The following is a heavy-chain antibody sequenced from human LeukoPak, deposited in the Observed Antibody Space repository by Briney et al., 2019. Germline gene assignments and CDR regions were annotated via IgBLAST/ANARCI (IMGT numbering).Heavy chain of an antibody. CDR1: GASITTYY. J-gene: IGHJ4*02. Sequence: SETLSLTCTVSGASITTYYWTWIRQPPGKGLEWIGYIYHSGSTNYNPSLKSRVTISLDTSRNQFSLRLSSVTAADTAVYFCAREYSTWSEGDYFDYWGQGSLVTVSS. CDR3: AREYSTWSEGDYFDY. CDR2: IYHSGST. V-gene: IGHV4-59*01. D-gene: IGHD6-13*01.